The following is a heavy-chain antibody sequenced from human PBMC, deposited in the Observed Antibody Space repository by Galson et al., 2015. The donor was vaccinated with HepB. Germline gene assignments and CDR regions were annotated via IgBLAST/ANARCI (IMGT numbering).Heavy chain of an antibody. CDR3: ASLETSGMTTMPFDY. V-gene: IGHV3-30-3*02. Sequence: SLRLSCAASGFTFSNYAFHWVRQAPGKGLEWVALISYDGINKYYADSLKGRFTISRDKSKNTLFLQMNNMRGEDTALYYCASLETSGMTTMPFDYWGQGTLITVSS. J-gene: IGHJ4*02. D-gene: IGHD5-24*01. CDR2: ISYDGINK. CDR1: GFTFSNYA.